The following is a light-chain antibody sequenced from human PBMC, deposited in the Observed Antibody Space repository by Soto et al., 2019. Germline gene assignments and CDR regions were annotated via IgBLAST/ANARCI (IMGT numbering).Light chain of an antibody. CDR1: QSLISRY. J-gene: IGKJ3*01. Sequence: EIVLTQSPGTLSLSPGEGASLSCRASQSLISRYIAWYQQKPGQAPRLLIFGASSRATGIPDRFSGSGSGTDVNLTISRLEPEDFAVYYLQPYGSSVLTFGPGTKEDIK. V-gene: IGKV3-20*01. CDR2: GAS. CDR3: QPYGSSVLT.